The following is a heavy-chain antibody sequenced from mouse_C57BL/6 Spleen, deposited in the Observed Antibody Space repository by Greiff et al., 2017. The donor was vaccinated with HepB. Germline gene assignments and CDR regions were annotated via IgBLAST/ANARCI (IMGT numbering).Heavy chain of an antibody. J-gene: IGHJ2*01. V-gene: IGHV1-19*01. CDR1: GYTFTDYY. D-gene: IGHD1-1*01. CDR2: INPYNGGT. CDR3: ASGSSQSSFDY. Sequence: EVQLQQSGPVLVKPGASVKMSCKASGYTFTDYYMNWVKQSHGKSLEWIGVINPYNGGTSYNQKFKGKATLTVDKSSSTAYMELNSLTSADSAVYYCASGSSQSSFDYWGQGTTLTVSS.